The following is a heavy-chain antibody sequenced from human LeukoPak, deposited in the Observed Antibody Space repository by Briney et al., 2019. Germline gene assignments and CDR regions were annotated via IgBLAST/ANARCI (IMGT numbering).Heavy chain of an antibody. J-gene: IGHJ4*02. Sequence: PSETLSLTCTVSGGSISSSSYYWGWIRQPPGKGLEWIGSIYYSGSTYYNPSLKSRVTISVDTSKNQFSLKLSSVTAADTAVYYCARHVIFGIVGALNDYWGRGTLVTVSS. CDR2: IYYSGST. CDR1: GGSISSSSYY. V-gene: IGHV4-39*01. D-gene: IGHD1-26*01. CDR3: ARHVIFGIVGALNDY.